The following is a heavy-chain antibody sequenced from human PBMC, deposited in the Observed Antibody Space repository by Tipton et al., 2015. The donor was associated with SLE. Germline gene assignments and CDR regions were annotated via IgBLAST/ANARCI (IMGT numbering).Heavy chain of an antibody. CDR3: ARCPGGHEPPDY. J-gene: IGHJ4*02. CDR1: GASMTNGDFY. Sequence: TLSLTCSVSGASMTNGDFYWSWIRQHPGKGLEWVGDIFYSGYTYYNPSLNSRLTLSVDTSKNDFSLKLTSVTAADTAVYYCARCPGGHEPPDYWGQGTLVTVSS. D-gene: IGHD5-12*01. CDR2: IFYSGYT. V-gene: IGHV4-31*03.